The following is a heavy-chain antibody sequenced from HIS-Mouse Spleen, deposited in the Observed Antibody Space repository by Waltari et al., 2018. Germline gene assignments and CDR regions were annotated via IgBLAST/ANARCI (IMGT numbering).Heavy chain of an antibody. Sequence: VQLVESGGGLVQPGGSLRLSCAASGFPFSSYSMNWVRQAPGKGLEWVSYISSSSSTIYYADSVKGRFTISRDNAKNSLYLQMNSLRAEDTAVYYCARDLGNWFDPWGQGTLVTVSS. CDR1: GFPFSSYS. V-gene: IGHV3-48*01. CDR2: ISSSSSTI. J-gene: IGHJ5*02. CDR3: ARDLGNWFDP.